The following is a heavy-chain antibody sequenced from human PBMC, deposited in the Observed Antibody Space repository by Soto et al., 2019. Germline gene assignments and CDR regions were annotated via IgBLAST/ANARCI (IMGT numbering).Heavy chain of an antibody. J-gene: IGHJ5*02. V-gene: IGHV4-34*01. CDR3: ARHYVILTGYRRGCFDP. Sequence: SETLSLTCAVYGGSFSGYYWSWIRQPPGKGLEWIGEINHSGSTNYNPSLKSRVTISVDTSKNQFSLKLSSVTAADTAVYYCARHYVILTGYRRGCFDPWGQGTLVSVSS. D-gene: IGHD3-9*01. CDR1: GGSFSGYY. CDR2: INHSGST.